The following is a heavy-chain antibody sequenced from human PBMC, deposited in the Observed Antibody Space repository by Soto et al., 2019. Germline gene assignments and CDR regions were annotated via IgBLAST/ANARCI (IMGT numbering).Heavy chain of an antibody. CDR3: ARHMVKTWDVVAVQPAQNGFDP. D-gene: IGHD2-2*01. V-gene: IGHV4-39*01. J-gene: IGHJ5*02. CDR1: DDSISSSSYY. CDR2: IYYTGRT. Sequence: SETLSLTCTVSDDSISSSSYYWGWIRQPPGKGLEWIGSIYYTGRTYYNPSLKSRVYISADTSENQFSLKLSSVTAADTAVYYCARHMVKTWDVVAVQPAQNGFDPWGQGTLVTVSS.